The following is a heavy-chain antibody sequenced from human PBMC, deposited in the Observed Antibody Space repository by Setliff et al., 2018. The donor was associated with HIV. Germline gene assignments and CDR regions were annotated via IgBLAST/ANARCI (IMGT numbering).Heavy chain of an antibody. CDR3: AKDAPPFITMLRGVSQYFDY. D-gene: IGHD3-10*01. J-gene: IGHJ4*02. CDR1: GGSISSNSYY. V-gene: IGHV4-39*02. CDR2: IYHTGST. Sequence: ETLSLTCTVSGGSISSNSYYWGWFRQPPGKGLEWIGSIYHTGSTYYKPSLKSRVTISVDTSKNQFSLRLSSVAAGDTAVYYCAKDAPPFITMLRGVSQYFDYWGQGTLVTVSS.